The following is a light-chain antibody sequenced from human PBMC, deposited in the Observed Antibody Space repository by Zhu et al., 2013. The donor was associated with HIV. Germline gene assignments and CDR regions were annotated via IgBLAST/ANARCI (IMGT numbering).Light chain of an antibody. CDR3: QQYAKSPIT. V-gene: IGKV3-20*01. CDR1: QSVSWN. Sequence: DIVLTQSPATLSLSPGDTATLSCRASQSVSWNLAWYQQKPGQPPRVVVYRASSRATGIPDRFSGSGSGTDFTLTISRLEREDFGVYYCQQYAKSPITFGKGTRLEIK. J-gene: IGKJ5*01. CDR2: RAS.